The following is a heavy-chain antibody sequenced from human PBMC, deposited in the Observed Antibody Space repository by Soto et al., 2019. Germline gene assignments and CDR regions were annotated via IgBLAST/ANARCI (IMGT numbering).Heavy chain of an antibody. CDR2: IIPIFGTA. D-gene: IGHD3-22*01. CDR3: ARFYYYDSSGPAYYFDY. Sequence: SVKVSCKASGGTFSSYAISWVRQAPGQGLEWMGGIIPIFGTANYAQKFQGRVTITADESTSTAYMELNSLRSEDTAVYYCARFYYYDSSGPAYYFDYWGQGTLVTVSS. J-gene: IGHJ4*02. CDR1: GGTFSSYA. V-gene: IGHV1-69*13.